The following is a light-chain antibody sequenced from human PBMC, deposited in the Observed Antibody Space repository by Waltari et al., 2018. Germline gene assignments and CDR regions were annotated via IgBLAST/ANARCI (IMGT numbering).Light chain of an antibody. V-gene: IGLV3-1*01. CDR2: QDN. Sequence: SYELTQAPSVSVSPGQTAIITCSGHELGERYAAWYQQKAGQSPVLLIYQDNKRPPGVPERFSGSNSGKPATLTISGTQTMDGADYYCQAWDNSLEVFGPGTKVTVL. CDR1: ELGERY. J-gene: IGLJ1*01. CDR3: QAWDNSLEV.